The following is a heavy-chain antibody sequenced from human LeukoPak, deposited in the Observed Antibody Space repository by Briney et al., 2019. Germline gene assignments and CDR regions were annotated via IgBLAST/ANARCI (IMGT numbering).Heavy chain of an antibody. CDR1: GGTLSSYA. CDR2: IIPIFGTA. J-gene: IGHJ4*02. Sequence: GASVKVSCKASGGTLSSYAISWVRQAPGQGLEWMGGIIPIFGTANYAQKFQGRVTITTDESTSAAYMELSSLRSEDTAVYYCARGNQPYYDSSGHFDYWGQGTLVTVSS. CDR3: ARGNQPYYDSSGHFDY. V-gene: IGHV1-69*05. D-gene: IGHD3-22*01.